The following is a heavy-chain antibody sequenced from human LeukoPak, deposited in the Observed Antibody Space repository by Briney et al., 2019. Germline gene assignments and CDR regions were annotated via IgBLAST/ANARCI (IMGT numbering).Heavy chain of an antibody. CDR3: ARIAVAGTDFDY. D-gene: IGHD6-19*01. CDR1: GGSFCGYY. V-gene: IGHV4-34*01. Sequence: PSETLSLTCAVYGGSFCGYYWSWIRQPPGKGLEWIGEINHSGSTYYNPSLKSRVTISVDTSKNQFSLKLSSVTAADTAVYYCARIAVAGTDFDYWGQGTLVTVSS. CDR2: INHSGST. J-gene: IGHJ4*02.